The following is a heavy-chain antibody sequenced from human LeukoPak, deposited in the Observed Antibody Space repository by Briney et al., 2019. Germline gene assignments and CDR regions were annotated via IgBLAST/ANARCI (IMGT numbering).Heavy chain of an antibody. CDR3: ARGSTMVRGVILNWFDP. D-gene: IGHD3-10*01. CDR1: GYTLTGYY. J-gene: IGHJ5*02. CDR2: INPNSGGT. V-gene: IGHV1-2*02. Sequence: ASVKVSCKASGYTLTGYYMHWVRQAPGQGLEWMGWINPNSGGTNYAQKFQGRVTMTRDTSISTAYMELSRLRSDDTAVYYCARGSTMVRGVILNWFDPWGQGTLVTVSS.